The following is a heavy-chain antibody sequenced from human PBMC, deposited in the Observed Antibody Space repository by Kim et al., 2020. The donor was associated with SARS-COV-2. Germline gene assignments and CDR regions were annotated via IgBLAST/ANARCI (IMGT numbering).Heavy chain of an antibody. D-gene: IGHD3-3*02. CDR1: GFTFSSYW. V-gene: IGHV3-7*01. CDR2: IKQDGSEK. CDR3: ARDGIGFLESTALDY. Sequence: GGSLRLSCAASGFTFSSYWMSWVRQAPGKGLEWVANIKQDGSEKYYVDSVKGRFTISRDNAKNSLYLQMNSLRAEDTAVYYCARDGIGFLESTALDYWGQGTLVTVSS. J-gene: IGHJ4*02.